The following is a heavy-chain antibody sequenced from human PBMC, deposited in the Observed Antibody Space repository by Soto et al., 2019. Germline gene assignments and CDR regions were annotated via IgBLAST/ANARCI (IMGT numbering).Heavy chain of an antibody. J-gene: IGHJ6*02. CDR2: IDPSDSYT. D-gene: IGHD3-22*01. CDR3: ARQPPAYYYDSSGSITGYYYYYGMDV. V-gene: IGHV5-10-1*01. CDR1: GYSFTSYW. Sequence: GESLKISCKGSGYSFTSYWISWVCQMPGKGLEWMGRIDPSDSYTNYSPSFQGHVTISADKSISTAYLQWSSLKASDTAMYYCARQPPAYYYDSSGSITGYYYYYGMDVWGQGTTVTVSS.